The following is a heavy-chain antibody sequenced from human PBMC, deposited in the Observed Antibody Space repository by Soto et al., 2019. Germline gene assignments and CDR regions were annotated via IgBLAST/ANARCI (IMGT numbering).Heavy chain of an antibody. CDR1: GGSISSGDYY. D-gene: IGHD5-18*01. V-gene: IGHV4-30-4*01. J-gene: IGHJ6*02. CDR2: IYYSGST. CDR3: ARVDTAMDYGMDV. Sequence: SETLSLTCTVSGGSISSGDYYWSWIRQPPGKGLEWIGYIYYSGSTYYNPSLKSRVTISVDTSKNQFSLKLSSVTAADTAVYYCARVDTAMDYGMDVWGQGTTVTVSS.